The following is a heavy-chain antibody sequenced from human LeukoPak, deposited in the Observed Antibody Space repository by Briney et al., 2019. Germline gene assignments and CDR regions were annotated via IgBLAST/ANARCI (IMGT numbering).Heavy chain of an antibody. CDR1: GFTFGDYA. CDR3: AREGVDYGDSTPY. Sequence: GGSLRLSCTASGFTFGDYAMSWVRQAPGKGLEWVSSISSSSSYIYYADSVKGRFTISRDNAKNSLYLQMNSLRAEDTAVYYCAREGVDYGDSTPYWGQGTLVTVSS. D-gene: IGHD4-17*01. J-gene: IGHJ4*02. CDR2: ISSSSSYI. V-gene: IGHV3-21*01.